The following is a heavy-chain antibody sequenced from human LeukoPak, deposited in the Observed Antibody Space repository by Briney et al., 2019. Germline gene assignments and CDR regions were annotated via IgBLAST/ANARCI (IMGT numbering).Heavy chain of an antibody. CDR2: IKQDGSEK. CDR3: AKDKVDDIRGHYYRGAYFQH. V-gene: IGHV3-7*03. Sequence: GGSLRLSCAASGFTFSSYWMSWVRQAPGKGLEWVANIKQDGSEKYYVDSVKGRFIISRDNAKKSLDLQMNSLRTEDSAFYYCAKDKVDDIRGHYYRGAYFQHWGPGTLVAVSS. D-gene: IGHD3-22*01. CDR1: GFTFSSYW. J-gene: IGHJ1*01.